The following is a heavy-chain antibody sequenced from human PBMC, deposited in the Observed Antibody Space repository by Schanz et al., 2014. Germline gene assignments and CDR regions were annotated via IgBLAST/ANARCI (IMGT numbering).Heavy chain of an antibody. CDR2: IWYDGSNK. CDR3: ARDGDFDY. Sequence: QVQLVESGGGVVQPGRSLRLSCAGSGFTFSSYGMHWVRQAPGKGLEWVAIIWYDGSNKYYADSVKGRFTISRDNSKNTLFLQMSSLRAEDTAVYYCARDGDFDYWGQGTLVTVSS. CDR1: GFTFSSYG. J-gene: IGHJ4*02. V-gene: IGHV3-33*08.